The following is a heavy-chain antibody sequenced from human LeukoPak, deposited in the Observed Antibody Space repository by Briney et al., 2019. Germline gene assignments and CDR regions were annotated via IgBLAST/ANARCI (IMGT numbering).Heavy chain of an antibody. J-gene: IGHJ4*02. CDR3: ARDGVTTMPRGYFDC. V-gene: IGHV3-48*01. D-gene: IGHD5-18*01. CDR2: ISSSSSTI. Sequence: GGSLRLSCAASGFTFSSYSMNWVRQAPGKGLEWVSYISSSSSTIYYADSVKGRFTISRDNAKNSLYLQMNSLRAEDTAMYYCARDGVTTMPRGYFDCWGQGTLVTVSS. CDR1: GFTFSSYS.